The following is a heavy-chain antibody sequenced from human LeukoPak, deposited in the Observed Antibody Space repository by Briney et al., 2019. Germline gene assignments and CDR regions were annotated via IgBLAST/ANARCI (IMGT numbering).Heavy chain of an antibody. J-gene: IGHJ4*02. V-gene: IGHV3-7*01. CDR1: GFTFTNYW. Sequence: PGGSLRLSCAVSGFTFTNYWMTWVRQAPGKGLEWVANIEQDGTDKYYVDSVVGRFTISRDNAQNLLYLHMNSLRAEDTGVYHCAKSGGFFDTWGQGTLVTVSS. CDR2: IEQDGTDK. D-gene: IGHD1-26*01. CDR3: AKSGGFFDT.